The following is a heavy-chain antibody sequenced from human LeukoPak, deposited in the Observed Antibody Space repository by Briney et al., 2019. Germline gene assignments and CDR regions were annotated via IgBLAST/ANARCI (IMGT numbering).Heavy chain of an antibody. CDR3: ARLLTSGSNIRDWFDP. D-gene: IGHD3-16*01. Sequence: GESLKISCKGSGYSFTTYWIGWVRQMPGKGLEWMGIIYPADSDTRYSPSFQGQVTLSADKSISTAYLQCSSLKASDTAIYYCARLLTSGSNIRDWFDPWGQGTLVTVSS. V-gene: IGHV5-51*01. J-gene: IGHJ5*02. CDR2: IYPADSDT. CDR1: GYSFTTYW.